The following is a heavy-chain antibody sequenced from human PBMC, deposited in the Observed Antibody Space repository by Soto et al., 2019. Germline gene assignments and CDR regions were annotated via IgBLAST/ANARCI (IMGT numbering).Heavy chain of an antibody. CDR3: ARAALIGYSGGRYDPNAEYFQH. D-gene: IGHD6-19*01. CDR2: ISGSGGST. J-gene: IGHJ1*01. V-gene: IGHV3-23*01. Sequence: EVQLLESGGGLVQPGGSLRLSCAASGFTFSSYAMSWVRQAPGKGLEWVSAISGSGGSTYYADSVKGRFTISRDNAKNTMYLQMTSLRAEDAAVYYCARAALIGYSGGRYDPNAEYFQHWGQGTLVTVSS. CDR1: GFTFSSYA.